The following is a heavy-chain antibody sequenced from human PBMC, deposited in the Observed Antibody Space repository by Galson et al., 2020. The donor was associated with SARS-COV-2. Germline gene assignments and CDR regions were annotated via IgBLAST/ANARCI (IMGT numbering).Heavy chain of an antibody. Sequence: GESLKISCAASGFTFDDYAMHWVRQAPGKGLEWVSLISWDGGTTDYADSVKGRFTISRDNSKNSLSLQMSGLRTEDTALYYCAKEGRLAGMDVWGQGTTVTVS. CDR1: GFTFDDYA. J-gene: IGHJ6*02. CDR3: AKEGRLAGMDV. D-gene: IGHD6-6*01. CDR2: ISWDGGTT. V-gene: IGHV3-43D*03.